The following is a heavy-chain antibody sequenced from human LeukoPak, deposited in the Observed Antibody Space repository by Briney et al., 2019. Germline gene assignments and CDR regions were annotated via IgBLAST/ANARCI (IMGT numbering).Heavy chain of an antibody. D-gene: IGHD5-12*01. CDR1: GGSISTSNYL. V-gene: IGHV4-39*07. J-gene: IGHJ4*02. Sequence: PSETLSLTCSVSGGSISTSNYLWAWIRQPPGKGLEWIGSVYYGGSTQYNPALQSRVTMSVDTSKNQFSLKLSSVTAADTAVYYCARDIVATISSVWGQGTLVTVSS. CDR2: VYYGGST. CDR3: ARDIVATISSV.